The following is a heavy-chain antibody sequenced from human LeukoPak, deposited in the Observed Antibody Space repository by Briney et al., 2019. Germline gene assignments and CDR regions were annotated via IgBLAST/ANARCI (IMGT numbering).Heavy chain of an antibody. Sequence: ASVKVSCKASGYTFTGYYMHWVRQPPGQGLEWMGWINPNSGGTNYAQKFKGRVTMTRDTSISTAYMALSRLRSDDTAVYYCARDMCGGYCSGGTITIIYYYYYYMDVWGKGTTVTVSS. CDR2: INPNSGGT. CDR1: GYTFTGYY. CDR3: ARDMCGGYCSGGTITIIYYYYYYMDV. D-gene: IGHD2-15*01. V-gene: IGHV1-2*02. J-gene: IGHJ6*03.